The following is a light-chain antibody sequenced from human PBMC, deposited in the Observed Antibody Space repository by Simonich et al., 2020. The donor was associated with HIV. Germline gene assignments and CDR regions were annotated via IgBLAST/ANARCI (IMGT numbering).Light chain of an antibody. J-gene: IGKJ1*01. Sequence: DIVMTQSPDSLAVSLGERATINCKSSQSVLYSSNNKIYLAWYQQKPVQPPKLLIYWASTRESGVPDRFSGSGSGTDFTLTISSLQAEDVAVYYCQQYFSTPRTFGQGTKVEIK. V-gene: IGKV4-1*01. CDR1: QSVLYSSNNKIY. CDR3: QQYFSTPRT. CDR2: WAS.